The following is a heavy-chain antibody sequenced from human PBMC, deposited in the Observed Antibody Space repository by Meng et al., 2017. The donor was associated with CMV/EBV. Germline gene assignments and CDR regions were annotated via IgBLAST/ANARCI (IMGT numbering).Heavy chain of an antibody. D-gene: IGHD6-13*01. Sequence: QITLKESGPTLVKPPQTLTLTCSFSGFSLSTSGVGVGWIRQPPGKALEWLALIYWDDDKRYSPSLKSRLTITKDTSKNQVVLTMTNMDPVDTATYYCARIAAAGRFDYWGQGTLVTVSS. V-gene: IGHV2-5*02. CDR1: GFSLSTSGVG. CDR3: ARIAAAGRFDY. CDR2: IYWDDDK. J-gene: IGHJ4*02.